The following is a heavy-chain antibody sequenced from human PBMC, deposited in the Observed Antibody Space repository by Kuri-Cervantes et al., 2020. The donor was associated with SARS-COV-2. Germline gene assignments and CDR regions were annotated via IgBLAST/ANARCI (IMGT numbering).Heavy chain of an antibody. CDR2: IYYSGST. CDR1: GGSISSSSYY. CDR3: ASVPYGSGSYAYYFDY. Sequence: SETLSLTCTVPGGSISSSSYYWGWIRQPPGKGLEWIGSIYYSGSTYYNPSLKSRVTISVDTSKNQFSLKLSSVTAADTAVYYCASVPYGSGSYAYYFDYWGQGTLVTVSS. V-gene: IGHV4-39*07. D-gene: IGHD3-10*01. J-gene: IGHJ4*02.